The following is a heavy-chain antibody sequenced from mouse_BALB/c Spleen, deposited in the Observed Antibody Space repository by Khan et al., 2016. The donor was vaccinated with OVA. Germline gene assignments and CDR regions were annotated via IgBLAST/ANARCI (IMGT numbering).Heavy chain of an antibody. CDR1: GFTFSIYG. CDR2: ISSGGHYT. D-gene: IGHD1-1*02. CDR3: ASLASYYNSESFAY. J-gene: IGHJ3*01. Sequence: EVELVESGGDLVKTGGSLKLSCAASGFTFSIYGMSWVRLTPDKRLEWVATISSGGHYTYYLVSVKGRFFISRANAKNILYLHLTSLRSEDTAMYYCASLASYYNSESFAYWGQGTLVTVSA. V-gene: IGHV5-6*01.